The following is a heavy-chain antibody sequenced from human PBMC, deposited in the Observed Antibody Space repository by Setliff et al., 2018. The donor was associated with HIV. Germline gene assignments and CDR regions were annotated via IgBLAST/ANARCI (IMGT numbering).Heavy chain of an antibody. CDR2: INHRGST. CDR3: ARGDYYDSTGYEGLDS. V-gene: IGHV4-39*07. CDR1: GGSISSSSYY. Sequence: SETLSLTCTVSGGSISSSSYYWTWIRQPPGKGLEWIGEINHRGSTTYNPSLRSRVTISVDTSKNQFSLKLNSVTAADTAVYYCARGDYYDSTGYEGLDSWGRGTLVTVSS. J-gene: IGHJ4*02. D-gene: IGHD3-22*01.